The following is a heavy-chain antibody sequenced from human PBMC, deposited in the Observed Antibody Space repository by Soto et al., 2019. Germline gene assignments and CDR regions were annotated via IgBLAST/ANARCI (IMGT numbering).Heavy chain of an antibody. J-gene: IGHJ4*02. V-gene: IGHV1-46*03. CDR1: GYTFTCYS. CDR2: INPSGGST. D-gene: IGHD6-19*01. Sequence: VSVKVSCKAPGYTFTCYSMHWVRQAPGQGLEWMGIINPSGGSTSYAQKFQGRVTMTRDTSTSTVYMELSSLRSEDTAVYYCSRVVAGVIDYWGQGTLVTVSS. CDR3: SRVVAGVIDY.